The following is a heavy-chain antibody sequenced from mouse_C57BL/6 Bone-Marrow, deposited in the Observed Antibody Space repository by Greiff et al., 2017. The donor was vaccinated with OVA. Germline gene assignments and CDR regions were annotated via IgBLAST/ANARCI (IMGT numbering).Heavy chain of an antibody. CDR3: ARPGYYGLFDY. CDR2: ISSGSSTI. V-gene: IGHV5-17*01. Sequence: EVKLVESGGGLVKPGGSLKLSCAASGFTFSDYGMHWVRQAPEKGLEWVAYISSGSSTIYYEDTVKGRFTISRDNAKNTLFLQMTSLRSEDTAMYYCARPGYYGLFDYWGKGTTLTVSS. CDR1: GFTFSDYG. J-gene: IGHJ2*01. D-gene: IGHD1-2*01.